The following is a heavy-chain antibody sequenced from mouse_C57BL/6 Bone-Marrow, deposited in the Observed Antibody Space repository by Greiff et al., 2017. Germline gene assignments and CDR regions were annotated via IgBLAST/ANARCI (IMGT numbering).Heavy chain of an antibody. CDR2: IDPEDGET. J-gene: IGHJ2*01. V-gene: IGHV14-2*01. Sequence: EVQLQQSGAELVKPGASVKLSCTASGFNITDYYMHWVKQRTEQGLEWIGRIDPEDGETKYAPKFPGKATITADTSSNAADLQLRSLTSEDTAVYYCARPGTVVATRDYWGKGTTLTGSS. CDR1: GFNITDYY. D-gene: IGHD1-1*01. CDR3: ARPGTVVATRDY.